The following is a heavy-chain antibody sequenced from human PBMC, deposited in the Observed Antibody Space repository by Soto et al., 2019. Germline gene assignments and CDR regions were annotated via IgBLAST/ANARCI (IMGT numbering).Heavy chain of an antibody. D-gene: IGHD2-2*02. CDR2: IRSKAYGGTT. V-gene: IGHV3-49*03. J-gene: IGHJ6*03. Sequence: TGGSLRLSCTASGFTFGDYAMSWFRQAPGKGLEWVGFIRSKAYGGTTEYAASVKGRFTISRDDSKSIAYLQMNSLKTEDTAVYYCTGYCSSTSCYRKNYYYYYMDVWGKGTTVTVSS. CDR1: GFTFGDYA. CDR3: TGYCSSTSCYRKNYYYYYMDV.